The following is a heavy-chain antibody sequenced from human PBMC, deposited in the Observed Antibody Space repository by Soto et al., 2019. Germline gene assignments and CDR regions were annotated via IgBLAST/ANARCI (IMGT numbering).Heavy chain of an antibody. J-gene: IGHJ4*02. CDR2: ISGSGGST. D-gene: IGHD5-18*01. Sequence: EVQLLESGGGFVQPGGSLRLSCAASGFTFSSYAMSWVRQAPGKGLEWVSAISGSGGSTYYADSVKGRFTISRDNSKNTLYLQMNSLRAEDTAVYYCAKDRGPWAMAQRTPIDYWGQGTLVTVSS. CDR3: AKDRGPWAMAQRTPIDY. V-gene: IGHV3-23*01. CDR1: GFTFSSYA.